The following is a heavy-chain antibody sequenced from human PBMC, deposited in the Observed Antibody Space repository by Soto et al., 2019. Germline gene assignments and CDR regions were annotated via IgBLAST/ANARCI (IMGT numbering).Heavy chain of an antibody. J-gene: IGHJ4*02. D-gene: IGHD6-19*01. CDR3: AKETFGVGWTLDF. Sequence: QLLESGGGLVQPGGSRRLSCAASGFNFGDYTMPWVRQAPGKGRVWISTISGGGGNSYYADVVKGRFTITRDNSKNTLYLQMNSLKGEDTALYYCAKETFGVGWTLDFWGQGTLVTVSS. CDR1: GFNFGDYT. V-gene: IGHV3-23*01. CDR2: ISGGGGNS.